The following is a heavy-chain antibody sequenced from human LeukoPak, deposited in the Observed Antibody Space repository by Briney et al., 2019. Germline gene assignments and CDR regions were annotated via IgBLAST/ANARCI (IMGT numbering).Heavy chain of an antibody. Sequence: GGSLRLSCAASGFTFSSYWMHWVRQAPGKGLVWVSRIKSDGSSTNYADSVKGRFTISRDNAKNTLYLQMNSLRAEDTAVYYCARDGGYDMGWFDPWGQGTLVTVSS. CDR3: ARDGGYDMGWFDP. V-gene: IGHV3-74*01. J-gene: IGHJ5*02. CDR1: GFTFSSYW. D-gene: IGHD3-9*01. CDR2: IKSDGSST.